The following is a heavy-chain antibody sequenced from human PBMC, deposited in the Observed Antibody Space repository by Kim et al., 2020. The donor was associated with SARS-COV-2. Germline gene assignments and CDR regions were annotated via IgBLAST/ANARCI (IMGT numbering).Heavy chain of an antibody. V-gene: IGHV3-43*02. CDR3: AKDIYYYDSSGYYSSSFDY. CDR1: GFTFDDYA. Sequence: GGSLRLSCAASGFTFDDYAMHWVRQAPGKGLEWFSLISGDGGSPYSADSVKGRFTISRDNSKTSLYLQMNSLRTEDTALFYCAKDIYYYDSSGYYSSSFDYWGQGTLVTVSS. CDR2: ISGDGGSP. J-gene: IGHJ4*02. D-gene: IGHD3-22*01.